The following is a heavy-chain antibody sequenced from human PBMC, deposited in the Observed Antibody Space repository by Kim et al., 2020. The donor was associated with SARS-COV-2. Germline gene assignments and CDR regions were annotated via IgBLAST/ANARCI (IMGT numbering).Heavy chain of an antibody. J-gene: IGHJ4*02. D-gene: IGHD3-10*01. V-gene: IGHV3-9*01. Sequence: GGSLRLSCAASGFTFGDYAMHWVRQAPGKGLEWVSGISWNSGSIGYADSVKGRFTISRDNAKNSLYLQMNSLRAEDTALYYCAKDIGYYGSGSYHRERDYWGQGTLVTVSS. CDR3: AKDIGYYGSGSYHRERDY. CDR2: ISWNSGSI. CDR1: GFTFGDYA.